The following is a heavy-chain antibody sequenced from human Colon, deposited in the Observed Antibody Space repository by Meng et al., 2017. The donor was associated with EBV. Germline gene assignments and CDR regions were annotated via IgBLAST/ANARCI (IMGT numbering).Heavy chain of an antibody. CDR2: MYHSGTT. Sequence: QVQLQQWGAXLLKPXXXLSLTCVVSGGSISSSYWWTWVRQSPGKGLEWIGEMYHSGTTNYNPSLKSRVTISMGKSNNQLSLKLNSVTAADTAVYYCATQESRDGHNPYWGQGTLVTVSS. V-gene: IGHV4-4*02. J-gene: IGHJ4*02. CDR1: GGSISSSYW. CDR3: ATQESRDGHNPY. D-gene: IGHD5-24*01.